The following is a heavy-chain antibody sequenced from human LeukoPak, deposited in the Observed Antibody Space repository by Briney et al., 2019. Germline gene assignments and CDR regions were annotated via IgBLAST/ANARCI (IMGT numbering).Heavy chain of an antibody. V-gene: IGHV3-7*03. D-gene: IGHD2-8*02. CDR1: GLNFNSRW. J-gene: IGHJ4*02. CDR2: IKEDGSGT. Sequence: AGGSLRLSCVASGLNFNSRWMDWVRRAPGQGLEWVASIKEDGSGTHYVDSVRGRFTISRDNDKNSLYLQMNNLRAEDTAMYYCARDGGWWRFDFWGQGALVTVSS. CDR3: ARDGGWWRFDF.